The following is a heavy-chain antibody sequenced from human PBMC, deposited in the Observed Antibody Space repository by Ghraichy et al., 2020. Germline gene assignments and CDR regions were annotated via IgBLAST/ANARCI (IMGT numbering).Heavy chain of an antibody. V-gene: IGHV4-59*01. CDR2: IYYSGST. Sequence: SQTLSLTCTVSGGSISSYYWSWIRQPPGKGLEWIGYIYYSGSTNYNPSLKSRVTISVDTSKNQFSLKLSSVTAADTAVYYCARANYYGSGSYSVDDAFDIWGQGTMLTVSS. CDR3: ARANYYGSGSYSVDDAFDI. CDR1: GGSISSYY. D-gene: IGHD3-10*01. J-gene: IGHJ3*02.